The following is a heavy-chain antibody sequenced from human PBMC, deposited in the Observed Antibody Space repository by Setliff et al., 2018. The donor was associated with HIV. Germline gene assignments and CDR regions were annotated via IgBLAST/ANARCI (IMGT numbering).Heavy chain of an antibody. J-gene: IGHJ4*02. Sequence: GESLKISCVASGYSFTNKWIGWVRQTPGKGLEWMGIIHPGDSQTKYNPSFQGQVTISVDKSISTAYLQWSSLKASDTAMYYCARLSGLYYYDSSGYYYGHYFDYWGQGTLVTVSS. D-gene: IGHD3-22*01. V-gene: IGHV5-51*01. CDR2: IHPGDSQT. CDR3: ARLSGLYYYDSSGYYYGHYFDY. CDR1: GYSFTNKW.